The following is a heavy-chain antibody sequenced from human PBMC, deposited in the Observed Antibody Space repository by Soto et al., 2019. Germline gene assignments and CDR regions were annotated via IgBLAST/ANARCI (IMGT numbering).Heavy chain of an antibody. J-gene: IGHJ5*02. V-gene: IGHV3-9*01. CDR1: GFAFDDYV. Sequence: PGGSLRLSCAASGFAFDDYVMHWVRQPPGRSLEWVSGITWNGGTIRYVDSVKGRFTISRDNAENSLYLQMNSLRPEDTAVYYCAKGGSAALIAPSGRDNWFDPWGQGNQVTVSS. CDR3: AKGGSAALIAPSGRDNWFDP. CDR2: ITWNGGTI. D-gene: IGHD6-13*01.